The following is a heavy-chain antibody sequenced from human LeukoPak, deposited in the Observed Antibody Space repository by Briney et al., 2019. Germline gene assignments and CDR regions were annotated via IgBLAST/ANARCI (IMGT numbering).Heavy chain of an antibody. D-gene: IGHD3-3*01. Sequence: PSETLSLTCTVSGGSISSYYWSWIRQPAGKGLERIGRIYTSGSTNYNPSPKSRVTMSVDTSKNQFSLKLSSVTAADTAVYYCAREEEGIFGVVTNWFDPWGQGTLVTVSS. CDR1: GGSISSYY. CDR2: IYTSGST. V-gene: IGHV4-4*07. J-gene: IGHJ5*02. CDR3: AREEEGIFGVVTNWFDP.